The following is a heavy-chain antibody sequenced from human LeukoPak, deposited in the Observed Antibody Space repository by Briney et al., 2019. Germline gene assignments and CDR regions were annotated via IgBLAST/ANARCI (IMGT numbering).Heavy chain of an antibody. D-gene: IGHD6-19*01. CDR1: GFTFSSYA. Sequence: GRSLRLSCAASGFTFSSYAMHWVRQAPGKGLEWVAVISYDGSNKYYADSVKGRFTISRDNSKNTLYLQMNSLRAEDTAVYYCARGTSGWYDYWGQGTLVTVSS. CDR3: ARGTSGWYDY. CDR2: ISYDGSNK. V-gene: IGHV3-30-3*01. J-gene: IGHJ4*02.